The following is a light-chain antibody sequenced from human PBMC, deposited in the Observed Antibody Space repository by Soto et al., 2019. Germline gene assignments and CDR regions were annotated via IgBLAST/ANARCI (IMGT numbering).Light chain of an antibody. CDR2: GAS. J-gene: IGKJ2*02. Sequence: EIGMTQSAATLSVSPGERATLSCMASKSVSSNLAWYQQKPGQAPRLLIYGASTRATGIPARCSGSGSGREFTLTFSSLQSEDFEVYYGPQYNNWPCTFGQGTKLEIK. CDR3: PQYNNWPCT. CDR1: KSVSSN. V-gene: IGKV3-15*01.